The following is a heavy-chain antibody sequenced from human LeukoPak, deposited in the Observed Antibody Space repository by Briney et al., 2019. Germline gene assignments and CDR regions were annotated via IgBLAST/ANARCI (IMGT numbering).Heavy chain of an antibody. Sequence: ASVKVSCKTSGYTFTSYDINWVRQATGQGLEWMGWMNPNSGNTGYAQRFQGRVTITRNTSISTAYMELSSLRSEDTAVYYCARNYCGSTSCYGGAFDIWGQGTMVTVSS. CDR1: GYTFTSYD. CDR3: ARNYCGSTSCYGGAFDI. V-gene: IGHV1-8*03. CDR2: MNPNSGNT. D-gene: IGHD2-2*01. J-gene: IGHJ3*02.